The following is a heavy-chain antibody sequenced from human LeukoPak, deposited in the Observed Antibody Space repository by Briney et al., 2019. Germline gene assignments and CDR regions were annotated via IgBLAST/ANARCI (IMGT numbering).Heavy chain of an antibody. CDR2: INHSGST. V-gene: IGHV4-34*01. CDR3: ARHGNSGSSADY. Sequence: SETLSLTCAVYGGSFSGYYWSWIRQPPGKGLEWIGEINHSGSTNYNPSLKSRVTISVDTSKNQFSLKLSSVTAADTAVYYCARHGNSGSSADYWGQGTLVTVSS. D-gene: IGHD1-26*01. CDR1: GGSFSGYY. J-gene: IGHJ4*02.